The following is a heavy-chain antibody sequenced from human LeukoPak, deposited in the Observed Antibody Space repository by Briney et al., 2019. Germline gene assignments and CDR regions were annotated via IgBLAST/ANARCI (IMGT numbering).Heavy chain of an antibody. V-gene: IGHV3-30-3*01. CDR1: GFTFSSYA. CDR2: ISYDGSNK. CDR3: ARVSSGWLHFDY. D-gene: IGHD6-19*01. Sequence: GGSLRLSCAASGFTFSSYAMHWVRQAPGKGLEWVAVISYDGSNKYYADSVKGRFTISRDNSKNTLYLQMNSLRAEDTAVYYCARVSSGWLHFDYWGQGSLVTVSS. J-gene: IGHJ4*02.